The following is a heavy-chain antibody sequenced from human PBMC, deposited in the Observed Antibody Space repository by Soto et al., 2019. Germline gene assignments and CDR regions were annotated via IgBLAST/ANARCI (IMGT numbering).Heavy chain of an antibody. CDR3: AKDRVASSSFLRRYYYYYMDV. V-gene: IGHV3-23*01. Sequence: GGSLRLSCAASGFTFSSYAMSWVRQAPGKGLEWVSAISGSGGSTYYADSVKGRFTISRDNSKNTLYLQMNSLRAEDTAVYYCAKDRVASSSFLRRYYYYYMDVWGKGTTVTVSS. J-gene: IGHJ6*03. D-gene: IGHD6-6*01. CDR1: GFTFSSYA. CDR2: ISGSGGST.